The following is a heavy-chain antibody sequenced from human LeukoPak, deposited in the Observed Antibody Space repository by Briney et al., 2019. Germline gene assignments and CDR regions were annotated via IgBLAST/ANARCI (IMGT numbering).Heavy chain of an antibody. Sequence: GASVKVSCKASGGTFSSYTISWVRQAPGQGLEWMGGIIPIFGTANYAQKLQGRVTMTTDTSTSTAYMELRSLRSDDTAVYYCAVGSGWYFVYWGQGTLVTVSS. D-gene: IGHD6-19*01. CDR1: GGTFSSYT. V-gene: IGHV1-69*05. CDR3: AVGSGWYFVY. J-gene: IGHJ4*02. CDR2: IIPIFGTA.